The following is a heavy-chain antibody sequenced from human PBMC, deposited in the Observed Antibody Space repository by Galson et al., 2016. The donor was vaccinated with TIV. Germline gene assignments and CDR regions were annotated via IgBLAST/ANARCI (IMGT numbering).Heavy chain of an antibody. Sequence: SLRLSCAASGFAVSSNYMSWVRQAPGQGLEWISYISSSGSIIYYADSVKGRFTISRDNSKNSLYLQMNSLRAEDTAIYYCARDKFEMAGVYFFGMDLWGQGTTVTVSS. CDR1: GFAVSSNY. V-gene: IGHV3-48*03. J-gene: IGHJ6*02. CDR2: ISSSGSII. D-gene: IGHD5-24*01. CDR3: ARDKFEMAGVYFFGMDL.